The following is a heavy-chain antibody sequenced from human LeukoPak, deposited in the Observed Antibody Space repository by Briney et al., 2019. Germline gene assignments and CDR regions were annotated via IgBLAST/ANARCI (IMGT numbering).Heavy chain of an antibody. CDR1: GFTFSSYW. V-gene: IGHV3-30*18. CDR3: AKGQLKREPNYDFWSGYADTYYYYGMDV. J-gene: IGHJ6*02. Sequence: PGGSLRLSCAASGFTFSSYWMHWVRQAPGKGLEWVAVISYDGSNKYYADSVKGRFTISRDNSKNTLYLQMNSLRAEDTAVYYCAKGQLKREPNYDFWSGYADTYYYYGMDVWGQGTTVTVSS. D-gene: IGHD3-3*01. CDR2: ISYDGSNK.